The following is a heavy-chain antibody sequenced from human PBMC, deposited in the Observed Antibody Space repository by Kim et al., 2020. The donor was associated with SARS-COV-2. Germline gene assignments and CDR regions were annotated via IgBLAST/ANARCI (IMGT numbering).Heavy chain of an antibody. Sequence: GGSLRLSCAASGFTFSSYAMHWVRQAPGKGLEWVAVISYDGSNKYYADSVKGRFTISRDNSKNTLYLQMNSLRAEDTAVYYCARLYYYDSSGYYYPSHGMGKGDYYYYGMDVWGQGTTVTVSS. CDR2: ISYDGSNK. D-gene: IGHD3-22*01. CDR3: ARLYYYDSSGYYYPSHGMGKGDYYYYGMDV. V-gene: IGHV3-30*04. J-gene: IGHJ6*02. CDR1: GFTFSSYA.